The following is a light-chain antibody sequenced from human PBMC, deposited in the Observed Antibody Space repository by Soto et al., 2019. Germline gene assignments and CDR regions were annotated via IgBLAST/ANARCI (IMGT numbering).Light chain of an antibody. CDR1: QTISTW. Sequence: DIQVTQSPPTLSASVGDRVTITCRASQTISTWMGWYQQKPGKAPKLLVYDASTLQSGVASRFSGSGSGTEFTLIISGLQPDDSATYSRQQYTNTNNPWMFGQGTKVDIK. V-gene: IGKV1-5*01. CDR3: QQYTNTNNPWM. J-gene: IGKJ1*01. CDR2: DAS.